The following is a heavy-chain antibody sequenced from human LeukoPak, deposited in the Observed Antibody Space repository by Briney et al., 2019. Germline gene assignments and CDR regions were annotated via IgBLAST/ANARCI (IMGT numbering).Heavy chain of an antibody. CDR1: GFTFDDYA. CDR2: ISGSGGTT. D-gene: IGHD2-15*01. CDR3: ARGGRYCSGDACYLVD. J-gene: IGHJ4*02. V-gene: IGHV3-23*01. Sequence: GGSLRLSCAASGFTFDDYAMSWVRQAPGKGLEWVSVISGSGGTTYYADSVKGRFTISRDSSKNTLYLQINSLRAEDTAVYYCARGGRYCSGDACYLVDWGQGTLVTVSS.